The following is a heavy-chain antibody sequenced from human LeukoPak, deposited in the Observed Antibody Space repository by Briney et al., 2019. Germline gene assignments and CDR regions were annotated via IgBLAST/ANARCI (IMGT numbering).Heavy chain of an antibody. J-gene: IGHJ5*02. D-gene: IGHD3-10*01. V-gene: IGHV1-8*01. Sequence: GASVKVSCKASGYTFTSYDINWVRQATGQGLEWMGWMNPNSGNTGYAQKFQGRVTMTRNTSISTAYMELSSLRSEDTAVYYCARVRMVRGVIVNWFDPWGQGTLVTVSS. CDR2: MNPNSGNT. CDR3: ARVRMVRGVIVNWFDP. CDR1: GYTFTSYD.